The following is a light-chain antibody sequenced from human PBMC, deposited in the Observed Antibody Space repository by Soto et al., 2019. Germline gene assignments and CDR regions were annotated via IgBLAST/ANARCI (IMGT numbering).Light chain of an antibody. J-gene: IGKJ2*01. Sequence: EIVLTQSPATLSLSPGESATLSCRASQSVNSRLFAWYQHQPGQAPRLLIYAASTRASGIPDRFSGSTCGANFSILISRLEPADFVVYYYQRYDDTPPNTFGQGTKLEIK. CDR3: QRYDDTPPNT. CDR1: QSVNSRL. V-gene: IGKV3-20*01. CDR2: AAS.